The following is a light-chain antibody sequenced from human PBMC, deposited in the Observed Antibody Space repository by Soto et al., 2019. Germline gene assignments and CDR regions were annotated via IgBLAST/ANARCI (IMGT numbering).Light chain of an antibody. CDR1: SSDVGGYNY. CDR2: DVS. J-gene: IGLJ1*01. CDR3: CSYAGSYNFFV. V-gene: IGLV2-11*01. Sequence: QSVLTQPRSVSGSPGQSVTISCTGTSSDVGGYNYVSWYQQHPGKAPKLMIYDVSKRPSGVPDRFSGSKSGNTASLTISGLQAEDEADYYCCSYAGSYNFFVFRTGTKGTVL.